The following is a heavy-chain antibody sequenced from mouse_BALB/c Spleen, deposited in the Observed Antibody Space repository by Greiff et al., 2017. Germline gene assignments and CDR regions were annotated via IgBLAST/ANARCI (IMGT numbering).Heavy chain of an antibody. J-gene: IGHJ4*01. Sequence: VQLVESGPGLVAPSQSLSITCTVSGFSLTSYGVHWVRQPPGKGLEWLGVIWAGGSTNYNSALMSRLSISKDNSKSQVFLKMNSLQTDDTAMYYCARDDYGSSHAMDYWGQGTSVTVSS. D-gene: IGHD1-1*01. V-gene: IGHV2-9*02. CDR2: IWAGGST. CDR3: ARDDYGSSHAMDY. CDR1: GFSLTSYG.